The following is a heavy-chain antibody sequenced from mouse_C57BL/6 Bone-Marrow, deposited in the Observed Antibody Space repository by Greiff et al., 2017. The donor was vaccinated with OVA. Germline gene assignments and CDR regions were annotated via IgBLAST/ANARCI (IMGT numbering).Heavy chain of an antibody. CDR3: ARYSIISDWYFDV. D-gene: IGHD1-2*01. V-gene: IGHV1-81*01. J-gene: IGHJ1*03. Sequence: VQLQQSGAELARPGASVKLSCKASGYTFTSYGISWVKQRTGKGLEWIGEIYPRSGNTYYNEKFKGKATLTADKSSSTAYMEIRSLTSEDSAVYFCARYSIISDWYFDVWGTGTTVTVSS. CDR2: IYPRSGNT. CDR1: GYTFTSYG.